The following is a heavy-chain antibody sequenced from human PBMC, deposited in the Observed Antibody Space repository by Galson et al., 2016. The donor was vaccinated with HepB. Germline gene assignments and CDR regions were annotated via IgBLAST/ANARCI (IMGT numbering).Heavy chain of an antibody. D-gene: IGHD6-25*01. CDR1: GGSIGSSSYY. CDR2: IYYTGST. J-gene: IGHJ5*01. V-gene: IGHV4-31*03. CDR3: VREFSGSWYDS. Sequence: TLSLTCTVFGGSIGSSSYYWNWIRWHPGKGLEWVGSIYYTGSTYYNPSLKSRLTISVDTSKSQFSLKLTSVTAADTAVYYCVREFSGSWYDSWGQGTLVTVSS.